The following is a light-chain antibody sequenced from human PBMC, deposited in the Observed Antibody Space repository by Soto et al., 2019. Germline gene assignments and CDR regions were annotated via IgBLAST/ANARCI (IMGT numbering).Light chain of an antibody. V-gene: IGLV2-14*03. J-gene: IGLJ2*01. CDR3: ASKTTSSTVL. CDR1: SSDIGAYEH. Sequence: QSALTQPSSMSGSPGQSITISCTGTSSDIGAYEHVSWYQQRPGRAPKVLIYDVRIRPSEVSNRFSGSKSGDTASLTISGLQAADEAVYYCASKTTSSTVLFGGGTKVTVL. CDR2: DVR.